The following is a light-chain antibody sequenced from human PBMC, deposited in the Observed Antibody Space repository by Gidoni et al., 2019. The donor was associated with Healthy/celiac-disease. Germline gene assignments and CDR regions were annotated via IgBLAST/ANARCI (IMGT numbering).Light chain of an antibody. CDR3: QQSSSFPPT. CDR1: QGISSW. Sequence: DIQMTQSPSSVSASVGDRVTITCRASQGISSWFAWYQQKPGKAPNLLIYAASTLQTGVPSRFSGSGSGTDFTLTISRLQAEDVATYYCQQSSSFPPTFGQXTKVEIK. CDR2: AAS. V-gene: IGKV1-12*01. J-gene: IGKJ1*01.